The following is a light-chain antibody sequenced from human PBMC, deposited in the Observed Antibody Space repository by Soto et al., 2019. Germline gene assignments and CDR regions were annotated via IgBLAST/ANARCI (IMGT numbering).Light chain of an antibody. CDR1: QSISSN. J-gene: IGKJ2*01. CDR2: GAS. CDR3: QQYSIWPYT. V-gene: IGKV3-15*01. Sequence: EIVMTQSPATLSVSPGERATLSCRASQSISSNLAWYQQKPGQAPRILIYGASTRATGTPARFSGSGSGTEFTLTISSLQSEDFAVYYCQQYSIWPYTFGQGTKLEIK.